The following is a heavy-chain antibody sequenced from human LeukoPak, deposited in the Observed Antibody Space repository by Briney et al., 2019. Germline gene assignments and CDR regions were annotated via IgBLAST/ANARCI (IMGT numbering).Heavy chain of an antibody. CDR3: ARLYSSSWTDEFEYFQH. CDR1: GYTFTGYY. V-gene: IGHV1-2*02. J-gene: IGHJ1*01. CDR2: INPNSGGT. D-gene: IGHD6-13*01. Sequence: GASVKVSCKASGYTFTGYYMHWVRQAPGQGLEWMGWINPNSGGTNYAQKFQGRVTMTRDTSISTAYMELSRLRSDDTAVYYCARLYSSSWTDEFEYFQHWGQGTLVTVSS.